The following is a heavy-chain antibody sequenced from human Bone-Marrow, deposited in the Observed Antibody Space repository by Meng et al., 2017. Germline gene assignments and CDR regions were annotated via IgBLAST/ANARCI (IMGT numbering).Heavy chain of an antibody. CDR3: ASWGIVVVPAAIEDY. CDR1: GYTFTGYY. D-gene: IGHD2-2*01. CDR2: INPNSGGT. Sequence: ASVKVSCKASGYTFTGYYMHWVRQAPGQGLEWMGWINPNSGGTNYAQKFQGRVTMTRDTSISTAYMELSRLRSDDTDVYYCASWGIVVVPAAIEDYWGQGTLVTVSS. V-gene: IGHV1-2*02. J-gene: IGHJ4*02.